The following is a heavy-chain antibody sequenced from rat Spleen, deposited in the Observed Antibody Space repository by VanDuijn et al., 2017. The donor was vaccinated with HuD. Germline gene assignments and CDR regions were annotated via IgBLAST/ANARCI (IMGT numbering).Heavy chain of an antibody. CDR3: ARPHSSHYVMDA. V-gene: IGHV5-31*01. J-gene: IGHJ4*01. CDR2: ITNSGGST. Sequence: EVELVESGGGLVQPGRSLKISCVASGFSFKNHWMTWIRQAPGKGLEWVASITNSGGSTYYPDSVKGRFTISRDIAENTLYLQMSSLRSEDTATYYCARPHSSHYVMDAWGQGASVTVSS. D-gene: IGHD1-8*01. CDR1: GFSFKNHW.